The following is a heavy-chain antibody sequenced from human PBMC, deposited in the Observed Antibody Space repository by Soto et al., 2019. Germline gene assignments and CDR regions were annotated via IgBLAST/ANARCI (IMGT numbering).Heavy chain of an antibody. D-gene: IGHD3-22*01. Sequence: QVQLVQSGAEVKKPGSSVKVSCKASGGTFSSYAISWVRQAPGQGLEWMGGIIPIFGTANYAQKFQGRFTITADESTSTAYMELSSLRSEDTAVYYCAQSGYYDSSGYYQYYFDYWGQGTLVTVSS. J-gene: IGHJ4*02. CDR3: AQSGYYDSSGYYQYYFDY. CDR2: IIPIFGTA. V-gene: IGHV1-69*01. CDR1: GGTFSSYA.